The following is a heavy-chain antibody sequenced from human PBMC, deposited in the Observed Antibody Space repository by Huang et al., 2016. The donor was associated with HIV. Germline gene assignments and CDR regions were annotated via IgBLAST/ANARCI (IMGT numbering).Heavy chain of an antibody. V-gene: IGHV1-18*01. J-gene: IGHJ3*01. CDR3: ARDPYYSNRWKRNDASFL. Sequence: QVQLVQSGGEVMQPGASVRVSCKASGYDFGCYGVSWVRQAPGQGLGWLGWIGRDSRDTSSAQKFQGRGTMTTDTSTTTTYMELRSLRSDDTAMYYCARDPYYSNRWKRNDASFLWGQGTMITVSS. CDR2: IGRDSRDT. D-gene: IGHD4-4*01. CDR1: GYDFGCYG.